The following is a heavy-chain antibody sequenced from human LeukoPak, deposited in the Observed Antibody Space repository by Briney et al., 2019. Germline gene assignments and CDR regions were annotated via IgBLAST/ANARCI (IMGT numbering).Heavy chain of an antibody. V-gene: IGHV1-2*02. D-gene: IGHD3-3*01. Sequence: ASVKVSCKASGYTFTGYYMHWVRQAPGQGLVWMGWINPNSGGTNYAQKFQGRVTMTRDTPISTAYMELSRLRSDDTAVYYCARASITIFGVVIISLGFVYWGQGTLVTVSS. J-gene: IGHJ4*02. CDR1: GYTFTGYY. CDR2: INPNSGGT. CDR3: ARASITIFGVVIISLGFVY.